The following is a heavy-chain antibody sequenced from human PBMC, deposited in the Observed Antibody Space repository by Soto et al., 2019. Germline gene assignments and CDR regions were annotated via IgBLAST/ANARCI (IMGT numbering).Heavy chain of an antibody. CDR2: ISAYNGNT. CDR1: GYTFTNYG. V-gene: IGHV1-18*04. J-gene: IGHJ4*02. D-gene: IGHD3-16*01. Sequence: QVPLVQSGAEVKKPGASVKVSCKASGYTFTNYGVSWVRQAPGQGLQWMGWISAYNGNTEYAQNLQGRVTMTTDTSTATAYMELRGLRSDDTAVYFCARDTSRGGITLFDYWGQGTLVTVSS. CDR3: ARDTSRGGITLFDY.